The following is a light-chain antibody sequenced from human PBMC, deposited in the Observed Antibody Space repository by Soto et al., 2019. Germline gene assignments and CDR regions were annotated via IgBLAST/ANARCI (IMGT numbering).Light chain of an antibody. V-gene: IGLV2-11*01. CDR2: DVS. CDR3: CSYANKHNILG. J-gene: IGLJ1*01. Sequence: LTQPRSVSGSPGQSVTISCTGTSSDVGGYNYVSWFQQHPGKAPKVMIYDVSKRPSGVPDRFSGSKSGNTASLTISGLQAEDEADSYCCSYANKHNILGFRTGTK. CDR1: SSDVGGYNY.